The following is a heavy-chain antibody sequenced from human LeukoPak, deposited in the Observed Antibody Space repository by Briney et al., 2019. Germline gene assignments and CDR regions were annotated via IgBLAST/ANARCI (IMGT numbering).Heavy chain of an antibody. Sequence: GGSLRLSCAASGYTFSSYAMSWVRQAPGKGLEWVSAISGGGDSTYYSDSVKGRFTISRDNSKNTLYLHMNSLTFMKQAVYLRAKETRYLSGSYFDYWGQGTLVTVSS. J-gene: IGHJ4*02. CDR3: AKETRYLSGSYFDY. CDR2: ISGGGDST. D-gene: IGHD1-26*01. CDR1: GYTFSSYA. V-gene: IGHV3-23*01.